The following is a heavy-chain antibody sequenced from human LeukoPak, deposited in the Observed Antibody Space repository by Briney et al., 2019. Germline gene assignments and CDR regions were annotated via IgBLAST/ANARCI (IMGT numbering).Heavy chain of an antibody. CDR1: GFTFSSYA. D-gene: IGHD1-26*01. Sequence: GGSLRLSCAASGFTFSSYAMSWVRQAPGKGLEWVSAISGSGGSTYYADSVKGRFTISRDNSKNTPYLQMNSLRAEDTAVYYCAREIGGGLHYFQYWGQGTLVTVSS. V-gene: IGHV3-23*01. CDR3: AREIGGGLHYFQY. J-gene: IGHJ4*02. CDR2: ISGSGGST.